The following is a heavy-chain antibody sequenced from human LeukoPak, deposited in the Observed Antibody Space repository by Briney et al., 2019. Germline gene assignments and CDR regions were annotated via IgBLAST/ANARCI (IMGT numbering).Heavy chain of an antibody. J-gene: IGHJ4*02. CDR1: GFTLSSYW. V-gene: IGHV3-74*01. Sequence: GGSLRLSCAASGFTLSSYWMHWVCQAPGKGLAWVSRINSDGSSASYADSVKGRFAISRDNAKNTLYLQMNSLRVEDTAVYYCARGWELLPDYWGQGTLVTVSS. D-gene: IGHD1-26*01. CDR2: INSDGSSA. CDR3: ARGWELLPDY.